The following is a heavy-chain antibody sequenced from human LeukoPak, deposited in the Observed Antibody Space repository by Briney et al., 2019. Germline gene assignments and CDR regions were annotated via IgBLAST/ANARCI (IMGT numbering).Heavy chain of an antibody. V-gene: IGHV3-23*01. J-gene: IGHJ4*02. CDR1: GFTFSSYT. D-gene: IGHD3-22*01. CDR2: ISGSGDNT. CDR3: AKGSYYDSSGSFYFDY. Sequence: GGSLRLSCVVSGFTFSSYTMSWVRQAPGKGLEWVSGISGSGDNTYYADSVKGRFTISRDNSKNTLYVQMNSLGTEDTAAYYCAKGSYYDSSGSFYFDYWGQGTLVTVSS.